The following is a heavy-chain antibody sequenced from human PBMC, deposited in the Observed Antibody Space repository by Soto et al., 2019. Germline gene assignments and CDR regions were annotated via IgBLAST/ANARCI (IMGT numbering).Heavy chain of an antibody. D-gene: IGHD3-22*01. J-gene: IGHJ2*01. CDR2: ISGGGGST. CDR3: AKQSGYYSDTSKRYLDL. V-gene: IGHV3-23*01. Sequence: GGSLRLSCAASGFTFSSYALSWVRQAPGKGLEWVSGISGGGGSTYYADSVKGRFTISRDNSKNTLYLQMNSLRAEDTAVYYCAKQSGYYSDTSKRYLDLWGRGTLVTVSS. CDR1: GFTFSSYA.